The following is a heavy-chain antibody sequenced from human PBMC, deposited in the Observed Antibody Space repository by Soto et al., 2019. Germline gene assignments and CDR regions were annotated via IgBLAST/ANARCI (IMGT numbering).Heavy chain of an antibody. Sequence: HPGWSLRLSCAASGFTFSSYAMSWVRQAPEKGLEWVSAISGSGGSTYYADSVKGRFTISRDNSKNTLYLQMNSLRAEDTAVYYFAKDDFYPLGVHRRAAPPVSTDSGQGTLV. J-gene: IGHJ1*01. CDR1: GFTFSSYA. V-gene: IGHV3-23*01. D-gene: IGHD6-6*01. CDR3: AKDDFYPLGVHRRAAPPVSTD. CDR2: ISGSGGST.